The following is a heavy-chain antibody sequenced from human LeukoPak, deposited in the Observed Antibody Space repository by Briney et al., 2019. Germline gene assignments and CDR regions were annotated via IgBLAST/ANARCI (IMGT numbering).Heavy chain of an antibody. CDR2: IYTSGST. CDR1: GGSISSYY. J-gene: IGHJ3*02. D-gene: IGHD3-22*01. CDR3: ARDQTYYDSSGYSLYAFDI. V-gene: IGHV4-4*07. Sequence: SEALSLTCTVSGGSISSYYWSWIRQPAGKGLEWIGRIYTSGSTNYNPSLKSRVTMSVDTSKNQFSLKLSSVTAADTAVYYCARDQTYYDSSGYSLYAFDIWGQGTMVTVSS.